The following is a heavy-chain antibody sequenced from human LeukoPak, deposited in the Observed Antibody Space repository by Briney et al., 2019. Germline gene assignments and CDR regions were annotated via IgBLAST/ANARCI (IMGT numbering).Heavy chain of an antibody. D-gene: IGHD2-21*01. CDR2: IYYSGST. J-gene: IGHJ4*02. Sequence: PSETLSLTCTVSGGSISSSSYYWGWIRQPPGKGLEWIGRIYYSGSTYYNPSRKSRVTISVDTSKNQFSLKLSSLTAADTAVYYCARFWSGRVFPVPVDYWGQGTLVTVSS. CDR3: ARFWSGRVFPVPVDY. CDR1: GGSISSSSYY. V-gene: IGHV4-39*01.